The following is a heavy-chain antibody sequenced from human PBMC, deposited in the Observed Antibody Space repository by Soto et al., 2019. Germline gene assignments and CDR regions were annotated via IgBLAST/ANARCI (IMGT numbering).Heavy chain of an antibody. V-gene: IGHV3-49*03. CDR1: GFTFGDYA. CDR2: IRSKPYGGAT. CDR3: ARRQYLDY. J-gene: IGHJ4*02. Sequence: EVQLVESGGGLVQPGRSLRLSRTGSGFTFGDYAMSWFRQAPGKGLEWVGFIRSKPYGGATEYAASVKGRFTISRDDSKSIAYLQMNSLTTEDTAVYYCARRQYLDYWGQGTLVTVSS.